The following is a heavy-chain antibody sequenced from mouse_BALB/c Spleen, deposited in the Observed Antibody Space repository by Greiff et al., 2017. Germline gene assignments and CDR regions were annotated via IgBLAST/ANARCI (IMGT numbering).Heavy chain of an antibody. Sequence: QVQLKESGPGLVAPSQSLSITCTVSGFSLTGYGVNWVRQPPGKGLEWLGMIWGDGSTDYNSALKSRLRISKDNSKSQVFLKMNSLQTDDTARYYCAREDRYDAPWCAYWGQGTLVTVSA. V-gene: IGHV2-6-7*01. CDR2: IWGDGST. CDR3: AREDRYDAPWCAY. J-gene: IGHJ3*01. CDR1: GFSLTGYG. D-gene: IGHD2-14*01.